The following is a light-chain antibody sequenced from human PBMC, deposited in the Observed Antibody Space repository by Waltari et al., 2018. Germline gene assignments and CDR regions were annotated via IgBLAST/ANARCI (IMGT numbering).Light chain of an antibody. V-gene: IGKV3-11*01. J-gene: IGKJ2*01. Sequence: EIVLTQSPATLSLSPGERATLSCRASQSVSIYLAWYQQKPGQSPRLLIYDASNRATGIPARFSGSGSGIDFTLTISSLEPEDFAVYYWQQRSNWYTFGQGTKLEIK. CDR3: QQRSNWYT. CDR1: QSVSIY. CDR2: DAS.